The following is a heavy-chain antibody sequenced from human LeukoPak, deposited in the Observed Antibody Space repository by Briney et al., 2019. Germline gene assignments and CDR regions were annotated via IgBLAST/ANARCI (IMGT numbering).Heavy chain of an antibody. CDR3: ARDLYYYDSSGRFDP. Sequence: GGSLRLSCAASGFTFSSYWMHWVRQAPGKGLVWVSRINSGGSSTSYADSVKGRFTISRDNAKNTLYLQMNSLRAEDTAVYYCARDLYYYDSSGRFDPWGQGTLVTVSS. J-gene: IGHJ5*02. CDR2: INSGGSST. V-gene: IGHV3-74*01. CDR1: GFTFSSYW. D-gene: IGHD3-22*01.